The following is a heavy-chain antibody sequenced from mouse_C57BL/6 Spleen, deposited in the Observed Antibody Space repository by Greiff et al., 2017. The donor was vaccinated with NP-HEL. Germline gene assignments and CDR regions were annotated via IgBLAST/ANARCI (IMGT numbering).Heavy chain of an antibody. D-gene: IGHD2-3*01. V-gene: IGHV5-15*01. CDR1: GFTFSDYG. Sequence: EVQLVESGGGLVQPGGSLKLSCAASGFTFSDYGMAWVRQAPRKGPEWVAFISNLAYSIYYADTVTGRFTISRENAKNILYLEMSSLRSEDTAMYYCARRYDGSYAMDYWGQGTSVTVSS. J-gene: IGHJ4*01. CDR3: ARRYDGSYAMDY. CDR2: ISNLAYSI.